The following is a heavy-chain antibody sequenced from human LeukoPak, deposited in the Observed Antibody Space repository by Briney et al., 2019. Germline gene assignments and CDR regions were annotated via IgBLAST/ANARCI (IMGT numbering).Heavy chain of an antibody. J-gene: IGHJ4*02. CDR3: ARLGYYDSSGYNY. V-gene: IGHV4-59*08. Sequence: SETLSLTCTVSGGSISSYYWSWIRQPPGKGLEWIGYIYYSGSTNYNPPLKSRVTISVDTSKNQFSLKLSSVTAADTAVYYCARLGYYDSSGYNYWGQGTLVTVSS. CDR1: GGSISSYY. D-gene: IGHD3-22*01. CDR2: IYYSGST.